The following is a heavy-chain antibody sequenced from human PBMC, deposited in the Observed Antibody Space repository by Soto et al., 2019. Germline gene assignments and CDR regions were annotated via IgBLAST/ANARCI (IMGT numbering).Heavy chain of an antibody. V-gene: IGHV2-5*02. Sequence: QITLKESGPTLVRPTQTLTLTCSFSGFSLNTNGMGVGWIRQPPGKALEWLAFIYWDEDKRYSPSLKTRLTVTTDTPKNAVVLTLTNLDPLDTGTYCCAGWNSESGLDVWGQGTTVTVSS. CDR1: GFSLNTNGMG. CDR2: IYWDEDK. CDR3: AGWNSESGLDV. J-gene: IGHJ6*02. D-gene: IGHD1-7*01.